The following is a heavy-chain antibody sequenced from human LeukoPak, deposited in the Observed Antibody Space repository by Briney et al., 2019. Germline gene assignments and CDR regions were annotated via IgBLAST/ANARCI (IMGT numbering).Heavy chain of an antibody. CDR3: VKPPFSSWYYFDH. CDR1: GFTFSSYA. D-gene: IGHD6-13*01. CDR2: ITSKGGST. J-gene: IGHJ4*02. V-gene: IGHV3-64D*09. Sequence: GGSLRLSCSASGFTFSSYAMHWVRQAPGKGLEYVSAITSKGGSTYYADSVKGRFTISRDNSKNTLYLQMSSLRAEDTAVYYCVKPPFSSWYYFDHWGQGTPVTVSS.